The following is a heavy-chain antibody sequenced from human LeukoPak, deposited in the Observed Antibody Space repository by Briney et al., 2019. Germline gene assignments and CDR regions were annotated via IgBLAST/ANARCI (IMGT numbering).Heavy chain of an antibody. V-gene: IGHV4-34*01. D-gene: IGHD1-26*01. Sequence: SETLSLTCAVYGGSFSGYYWSWIRQPPGKGLEWIGEINHSGSTNYNPSLKSRVTISVDTSKNQFSLKLSSVTAADTAVYYCARFYPSGSYDYFDYWGQGTLVTVSS. CDR1: GGSFSGYY. CDR3: ARFYPSGSYDYFDY. CDR2: INHSGST. J-gene: IGHJ4*02.